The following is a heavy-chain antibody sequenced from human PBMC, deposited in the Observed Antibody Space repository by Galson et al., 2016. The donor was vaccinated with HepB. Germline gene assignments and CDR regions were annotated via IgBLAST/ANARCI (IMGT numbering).Heavy chain of an antibody. CDR3: AKDRIGANWNDGGSDY. J-gene: IGHJ4*02. CDR2: ISYDGSNK. Sequence: SLRLSCAASGFTFSSYGMHWVRQAPGKGLEWVTLISYDGSNKYYADSVKGRFTISRDNSKNTLYLQMNSLRAEDRGVYYCAKDRIGANWNDGGSDYWGQGTLVAVSS. V-gene: IGHV3-30*18. D-gene: IGHD1-1*01. CDR1: GFTFSSYG.